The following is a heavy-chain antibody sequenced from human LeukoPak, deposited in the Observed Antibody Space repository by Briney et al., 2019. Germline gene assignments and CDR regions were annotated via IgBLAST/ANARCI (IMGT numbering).Heavy chain of an antibody. CDR2: ISGSGGST. V-gene: IGHV3-23*01. CDR3: AGYLRTPDVAFDI. D-gene: IGHD4-23*01. Sequence: GGSLRLSCAASGFTFSSYAMSWVRQAPGKGLEWVSGISGSGGSTYYADSVRGRFTISRDSSKNTLYLQMNSLRAEDTAVYYCAGYLRTPDVAFDIWGQGTMVTVSS. CDR1: GFTFSSYA. J-gene: IGHJ3*02.